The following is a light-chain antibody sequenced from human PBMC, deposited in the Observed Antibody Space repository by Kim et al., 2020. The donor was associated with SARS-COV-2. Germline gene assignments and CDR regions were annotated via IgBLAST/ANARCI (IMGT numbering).Light chain of an antibody. J-gene: IGLJ2*01. CDR2: KDS. CDR1: ALPKQY. V-gene: IGLV3-25*03. CDR3: QSADSSGTVV. Sequence: SYELTQPPSVSVSPGQTARITCSGDALPKQYAYWYQQKPGQAPVLVIYKDSERPSGIPERFYGSSSGTTVTLTISGVQAEDEADYYCQSADSSGTVVFGGGTQLTVL.